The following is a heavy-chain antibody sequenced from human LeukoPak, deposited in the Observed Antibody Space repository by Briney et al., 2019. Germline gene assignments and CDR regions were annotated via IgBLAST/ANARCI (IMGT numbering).Heavy chain of an antibody. V-gene: IGHV4-4*07. Sequence: SETLSLTCTLSGDSMKNYYWTWMRQPAGKGLEWIGRIYISGNTMYNPPLQSRVTMSLDTSKNHFSLKLRSVTAADTAVYFCARGGVLHTYLDYRGQGTLVSVSS. CDR2: IYISGNT. CDR1: GDSMKNYY. J-gene: IGHJ4*02. CDR3: ARGGVLHTYLDY. D-gene: IGHD3-10*01.